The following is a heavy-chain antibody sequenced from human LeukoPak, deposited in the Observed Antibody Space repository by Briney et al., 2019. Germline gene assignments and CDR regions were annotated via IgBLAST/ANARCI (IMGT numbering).Heavy chain of an antibody. J-gene: IGHJ4*02. CDR3: AREGPLDY. V-gene: IGHV3-74*01. CDR1: GLIFSSHW. CDR2: INGDGTKT. Sequence: GGSLRLSCASSGLIFSSHWMRWVRQAPGKGLGWVSRINGDGTKTNYADSVKGRFIVSRDNARNTLFLQMNSLRDEDTAVYYCAREGPLDYWGQGTLVTVSS.